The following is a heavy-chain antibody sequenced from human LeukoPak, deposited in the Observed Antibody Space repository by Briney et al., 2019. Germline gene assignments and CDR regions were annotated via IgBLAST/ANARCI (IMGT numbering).Heavy chain of an antibody. Sequence: GGSLRLPCAASGFLFSDYYMSWVPQAPGKGREWVSYISSGGSTIYYAGSVKGRFTISRDNGKNSVYLQMNSLRAEDTAVYYCARGMGGDYGSGTFFDLWGQGNMVTVSS. CDR2: ISSGGSTI. CDR1: GFLFSDYY. CDR3: ARGMGGDYGSGTFFDL. V-gene: IGHV3-11*01. D-gene: IGHD3-10*01. J-gene: IGHJ4*02.